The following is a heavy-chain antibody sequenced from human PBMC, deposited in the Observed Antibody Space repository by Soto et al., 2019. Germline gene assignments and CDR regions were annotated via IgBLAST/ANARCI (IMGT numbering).Heavy chain of an antibody. CDR3: ATMGSGYYYDY. J-gene: IGHJ4*02. V-gene: IGHV3-21*01. CDR2: ISSGRTYT. CDR1: GFTFSRYS. D-gene: IGHD3-22*01. Sequence: GGSLRLSCVASGFTFSRYSMNWVRQAPGKGLEWVSSISSGRTYTDYADSVKGRFTISGDNAKNSLYLQMNSLRAEDTAVYYCATMGSGYYYDYWGQGTLVTVSS.